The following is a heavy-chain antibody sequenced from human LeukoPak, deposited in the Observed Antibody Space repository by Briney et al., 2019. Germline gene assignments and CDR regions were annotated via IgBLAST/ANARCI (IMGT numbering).Heavy chain of an antibody. J-gene: IGHJ6*03. CDR2: IIPFIDTA. Sequence: SVKVSXKASGGTFSNYAISWLRQAHGQGLEWIGGIIPFIDTANYAQKLQGRVTITADESTSTVYMELSSLRSEDTAVYYCGRTRFSNIGVELRDYYYYYMDVWGKGTTVTVSS. CDR1: GGTFSNYA. D-gene: IGHD1-7*01. CDR3: GRTRFSNIGVELRDYYYYYMDV. V-gene: IGHV1-69*13.